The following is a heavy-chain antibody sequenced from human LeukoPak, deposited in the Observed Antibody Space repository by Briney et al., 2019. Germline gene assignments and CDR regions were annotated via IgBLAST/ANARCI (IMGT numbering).Heavy chain of an antibody. CDR1: GYTFTIYY. J-gene: IGHJ4*02. CDR3: ARERGTVGWLQFQFDY. V-gene: IGHV1-2*06. D-gene: IGHD5-24*01. Sequence: ASVKVSFTTSGYTFTIYYIHWVRQAPGQGLEWMGRINPNSGGTNYAQKFQGRVTMTRDTSISTAYMELSRLRSDDTAVYYCARERGTVGWLQFQFDYWGQGTLVTVSS. CDR2: INPNSGGT.